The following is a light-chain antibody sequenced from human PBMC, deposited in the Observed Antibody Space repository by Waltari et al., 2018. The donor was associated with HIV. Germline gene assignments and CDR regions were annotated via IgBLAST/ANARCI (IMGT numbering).Light chain of an antibody. Sequence: QSMLTQPPSASGTPGQRVTISCSGSSSNIGRNTVNWYQQLPGTAPKLLILSSNHRPSVVRDRCAGAKSGTSSSLAISGLQSEDEADYYCATWDDRLNGRVFGGGTKLTVL. CDR2: SSN. CDR1: SSNIGRNT. CDR3: ATWDDRLNGRV. J-gene: IGLJ3*02. V-gene: IGLV1-44*01.